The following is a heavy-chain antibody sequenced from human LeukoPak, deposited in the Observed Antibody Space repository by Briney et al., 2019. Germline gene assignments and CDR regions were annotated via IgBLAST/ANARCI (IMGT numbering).Heavy chain of an antibody. D-gene: IGHD2-15*01. CDR3: ARVNRGILSRYYYYMDV. CDR2: IYTSGST. CDR1: GGSISSYY. V-gene: IGHV4-4*07. J-gene: IGHJ6*03. Sequence: SETLSLTCTVSGGSISSYYWSWIRQPAGKGLEWIGRIYTSGSTNYNPSLKSRVTMSVDTSKNQFSLKLSSVTAADTAVYYCARVNRGILSRYYYYMDVWGKGTTVTISS.